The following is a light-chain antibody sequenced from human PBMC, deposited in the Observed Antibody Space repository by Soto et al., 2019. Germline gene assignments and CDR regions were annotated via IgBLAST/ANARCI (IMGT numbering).Light chain of an antibody. CDR2: DAY. V-gene: IGKV1-5*01. Sequence: DIQMTQSPSTLSASVGDRVTITCRASQSISSWLAWYQQKPGKAHKLLIYDAYSLESGVQSRFSGSGSGTEFTLTIRSLQPDDFATYYCQQYNSYSPTFGGGTKVDIK. CDR3: QQYNSYSPT. CDR1: QSISSW. J-gene: IGKJ4*01.